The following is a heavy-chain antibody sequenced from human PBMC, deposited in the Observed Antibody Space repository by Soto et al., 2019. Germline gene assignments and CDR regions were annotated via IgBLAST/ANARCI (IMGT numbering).Heavy chain of an antibody. CDR3: ARDGGGNSDSWHVDY. CDR2: ISSRSDYT. V-gene: IGHV3-11*06. CDR1: GFTVSDYY. D-gene: IGHD6-13*01. Sequence: QVQLVESGGGLVKPGGSLRLSCAASGFTVSDYYMIWIRQAPGTGLEWMSYISSRSDYTNYAASVKGRFTISRDNAKKSLYVPMNSLRADDTAVYFCARDGGGNSDSWHVDYWGQGTPVTVSS. J-gene: IGHJ4*02.